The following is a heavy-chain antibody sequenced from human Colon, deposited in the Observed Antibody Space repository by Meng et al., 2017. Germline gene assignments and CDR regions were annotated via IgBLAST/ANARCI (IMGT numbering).Heavy chain of an antibody. CDR3: ARGSGTLRHFDY. CDR2: VSHTGST. CDR1: GGSISNGFFF. Sequence: VQLQEPGPGLVTPSQTLSLTCTVSGGSISNGFFFWSWIRQHPLKGLEWIGSVSHTGSTSYNPSIQSLVTISRDTPKNQFSLNLTSVTAADTAVYFCARGSGTLRHFDYWGQGTLVTVSS. V-gene: IGHV4-31*01. D-gene: IGHD1-26*01. J-gene: IGHJ4*02.